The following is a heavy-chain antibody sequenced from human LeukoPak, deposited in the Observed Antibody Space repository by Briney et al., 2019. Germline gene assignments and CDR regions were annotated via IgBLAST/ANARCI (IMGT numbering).Heavy chain of an antibody. CDR1: GFTFDDYA. J-gene: IGHJ3*02. D-gene: IGHD2-21*02. CDR2: ISWDGGST. V-gene: IGHV3-43D*03. Sequence: GGSLRLSCAASGFTFDDYAIHWVRQAPGKGLEWVSFISWDGGSTYYADSVKGRFTSSRDNPKNSLYLQMNSPRAEDTVGSYCASGRSIVVVTATPRDAFDIWGQGTMVTVSS. CDR3: ASGRSIVVVTATPRDAFDI.